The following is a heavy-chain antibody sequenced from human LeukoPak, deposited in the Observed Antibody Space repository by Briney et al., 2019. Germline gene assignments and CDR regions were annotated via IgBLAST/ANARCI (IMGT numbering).Heavy chain of an antibody. D-gene: IGHD6-13*01. CDR3: AREYSSSWYYYYGMDV. V-gene: IGHV3-20*04. CDR2: INWNDGST. Sequence: GGSLRLSCAASGFTFDAYGLSWVRQAPGKGLEWVSGINWNDGSTDYADSVKGRFTISRDKAKNSLYLQMNSLRAEDTAVYYCAREYSSSWYYYYGMDVWGQGTTVTVSS. J-gene: IGHJ6*02. CDR1: GFTFDAYG.